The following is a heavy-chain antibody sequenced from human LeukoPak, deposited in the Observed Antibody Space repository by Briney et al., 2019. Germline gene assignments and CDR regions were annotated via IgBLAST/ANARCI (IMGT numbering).Heavy chain of an antibody. D-gene: IGHD6-6*01. CDR3: ASSYSSSSSFDY. CDR2: IKQDGSEK. CDR1: GFTFSSYA. V-gene: IGHV3-7*01. Sequence: GGSLRLSCAASGFTFSSYAMSWVRQAPGKGLEWVANIKQDGSEKYYVDSVKGRFTISRDNAKNSLYLQMNSLRAEDTAVYYCASSYSSSSSFDYWGQGTLVTVSS. J-gene: IGHJ4*02.